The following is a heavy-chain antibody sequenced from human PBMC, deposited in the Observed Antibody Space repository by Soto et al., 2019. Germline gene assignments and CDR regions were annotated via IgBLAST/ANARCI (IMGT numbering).Heavy chain of an antibody. CDR3: ARGCYDILTGPPEEDAFDI. J-gene: IGHJ3*02. CDR1: GFTFSSYW. CDR2: INSDGSST. Sequence: GGSLRLSCAASGFTFSSYWMHWVRQAPGKGLVWVSRINSDGSSTSYADSVKGRFTISRDNAKNTLYLQMNSLRAEDTAVYYCARGCYDILTGPPEEDAFDIWGQGTMVTVSS. V-gene: IGHV3-74*01. D-gene: IGHD3-9*01.